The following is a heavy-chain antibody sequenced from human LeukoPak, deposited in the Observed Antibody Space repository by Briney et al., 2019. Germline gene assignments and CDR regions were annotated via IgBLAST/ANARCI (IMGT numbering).Heavy chain of an antibody. J-gene: IGHJ5*02. CDR1: GGPISNFY. Sequence: SETLSRTCTVSGGPISNFYCSWIRQSPGKGLEWIGYISKSGGSKYSPSLKGRVTMSVDTSKKQFSLKLSSVTAADTAVYYCAKSGAGDLRTGYYTVWFVPRRQGTLVTV. CDR3: AKSGAGDLRTGYYTVWFVP. V-gene: IGHV4-59*03. CDR2: ISKSGGS. D-gene: IGHD3/OR15-3a*01.